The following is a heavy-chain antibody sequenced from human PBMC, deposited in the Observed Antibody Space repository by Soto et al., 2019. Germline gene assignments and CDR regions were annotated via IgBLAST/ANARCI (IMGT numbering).Heavy chain of an antibody. CDR1: GDTFSSYA. CDR2: IIPIFGTA. D-gene: IGHD2-21*02. V-gene: IGHV1-69*01. J-gene: IGHJ6*02. Sequence: SVMVSFTAAGDTFSSYAISWVLQAPCQRLECMVGIIPIFGTANYGQKCQGRVTITADEPTSTAYMELSSLRADDTAVYYCARDPIGVVTAPNGYYYYGMDVWGQGTTVTVSS. CDR3: ARDPIGVVTAPNGYYYYGMDV.